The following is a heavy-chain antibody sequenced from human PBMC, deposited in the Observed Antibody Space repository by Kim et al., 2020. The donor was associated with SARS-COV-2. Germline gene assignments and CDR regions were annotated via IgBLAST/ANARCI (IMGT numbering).Heavy chain of an antibody. CDR2: ISAYNGNT. V-gene: IGHV1-18*01. J-gene: IGHJ5*02. CDR1: GYTFTSYG. D-gene: IGHD3-9*01. Sequence: ASVKVSCKASGYTFTSYGISWVRQAPGQGLERMGWISAYNGNTNYAQKLQGRVTMTTDTSTSTAYMELRSLRSDDTAVYYCAVLELRYFDYPPYPWGQGTLVTVSS. CDR3: AVLELRYFDYPPYP.